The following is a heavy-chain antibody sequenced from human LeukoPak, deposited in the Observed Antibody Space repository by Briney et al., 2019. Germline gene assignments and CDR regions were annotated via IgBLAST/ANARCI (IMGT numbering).Heavy chain of an antibody. Sequence: PGASVKVSCKASGYTFTSYAMNWVRQAPGQGLEWMGWINTNTGNPTYAQGFTGRFVFSLDTSVSTAYLQISSLKAEDTAVYYCARDPSLRWSPYYFDYWGQGTLVTVSS. D-gene: IGHD4-23*01. CDR3: ARDPSLRWSPYYFDY. J-gene: IGHJ4*02. CDR2: INTNTGNP. CDR1: GYTFTSYA. V-gene: IGHV7-4-1*02.